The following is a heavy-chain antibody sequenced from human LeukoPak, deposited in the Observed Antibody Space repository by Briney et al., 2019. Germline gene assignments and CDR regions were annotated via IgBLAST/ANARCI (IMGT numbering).Heavy chain of an antibody. J-gene: IGHJ4*02. Sequence: SETLSLTCAVYGGSLSGYYWSWIRQPPGKGLEWIGEINHSGNTNYNPSLKSRVTMSVDTSMNHFYLKLSSVTAADTAVYYCARQGSGSSYYYYTFPYWGQGTLVTVSS. V-gene: IGHV4-34*01. CDR1: GGSLSGYY. CDR3: ARQGSGSSYYYYTFPY. CDR2: INHSGNT. D-gene: IGHD1-26*01.